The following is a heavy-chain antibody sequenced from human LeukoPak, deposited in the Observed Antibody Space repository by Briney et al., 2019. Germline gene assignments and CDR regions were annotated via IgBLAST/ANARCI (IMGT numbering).Heavy chain of an antibody. CDR3: AKDLTYGDGRWGFDA. J-gene: IGHJ5*02. CDR2: SYVGGSPA. V-gene: IGHV3-23*03. Sequence: PGGSLRLSCSASGFNFGGFAMSWVRQAPGRGLEWVSGSYVGGSPAEYPDSVRGRFTVSRDDSKNTLYLQMNSLRVEDTAVYYCAKDLTYGDGRWGFDAWGQGTVVTVSS. D-gene: IGHD5-24*01. CDR1: GFNFGGFA.